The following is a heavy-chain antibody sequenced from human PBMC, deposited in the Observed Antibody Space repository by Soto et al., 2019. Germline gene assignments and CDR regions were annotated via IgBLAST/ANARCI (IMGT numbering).Heavy chain of an antibody. CDR3: ARLPLAAAYSDANS. Sequence: PGESLKISCKGSGYSFTTYWIGWVRQMPGKGLEGMVIIYPGDSDTRYSPSFQGQVTISADKSINTTYLQWSSLKASDTAMYYCARLPLAAAYSDANSWGQGTLVTVSS. V-gene: IGHV5-51*01. D-gene: IGHD6-13*01. CDR2: IYPGDSDT. J-gene: IGHJ4*02. CDR1: GYSFTTYW.